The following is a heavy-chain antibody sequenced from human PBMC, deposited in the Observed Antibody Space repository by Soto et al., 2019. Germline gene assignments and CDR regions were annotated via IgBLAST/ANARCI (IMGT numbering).Heavy chain of an antibody. V-gene: IGHV3-23*01. CDR3: ASKKDYDFWSGPVDAFDI. D-gene: IGHD3-3*01. CDR2: ISGSGGST. Sequence: GGSLRLSCAASGFTFSSYAMSWVRQAPGKGLEWASAISGSGGSTYYADSVKGRFTISRDNAKNTLYLQMNSLRAEDTAVYYCASKKDYDFWSGPVDAFDIWGQGTMVTVSS. CDR1: GFTFSSYA. J-gene: IGHJ3*02.